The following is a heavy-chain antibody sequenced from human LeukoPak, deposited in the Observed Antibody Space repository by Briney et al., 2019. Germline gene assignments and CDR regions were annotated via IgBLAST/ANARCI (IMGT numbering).Heavy chain of an antibody. D-gene: IGHD3-10*01. J-gene: IGHJ6*04. CDR2: IYTSGST. V-gene: IGHV4-61*02. CDR3: ARDREYYYGSGSYSVDV. CDR1: GGSISSGSYY. Sequence: PSETLSLTCTVSGGSISSGSYYWSWIRQPAGKGLEWIGRIYTSGSTNYNPSLKSRVTISVDTSKNQFSLKLSSVTAADTAVYYCARDREYYYGSGSYSVDVWGKGTTVTISS.